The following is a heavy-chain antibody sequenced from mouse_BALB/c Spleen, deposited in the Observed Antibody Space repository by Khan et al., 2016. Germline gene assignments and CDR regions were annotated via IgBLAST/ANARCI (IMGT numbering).Heavy chain of an antibody. Sequence: EVQLQESGPSLVKPSQTLSLTCSVSGDFITSGYWNWIRKIPGNNLEYMGYISYTGITYYNPSLISRISITRDTSKNQYYLQLNSVTTEDTATYNCARYGTRENAMGYWGQGTSGTVSA. CDR2: ISYTGIT. J-gene: IGHJ4*01. CDR3: ARYGTRENAMGY. V-gene: IGHV3-8*02. D-gene: IGHD1-1*01. CDR1: GDFITSGY.